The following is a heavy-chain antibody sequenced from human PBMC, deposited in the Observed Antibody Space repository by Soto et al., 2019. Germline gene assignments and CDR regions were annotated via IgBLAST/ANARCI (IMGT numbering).Heavy chain of an antibody. Sequence: KTXATLSLPCTVCGGCINYSYLTWIRQPPGKGLEWIGYISYTGSANYNASLKSRLTISVDTSKNQFSLKLSSVTAADTALYYCATVNYGDYYYGMDVWGQGTTVTVSS. V-gene: IGHV4-59*01. J-gene: IGHJ6*02. CDR2: ISYTGSA. D-gene: IGHD4-17*01. CDR3: ATVNYGDYYYGMDV. CDR1: GGCINYSY.